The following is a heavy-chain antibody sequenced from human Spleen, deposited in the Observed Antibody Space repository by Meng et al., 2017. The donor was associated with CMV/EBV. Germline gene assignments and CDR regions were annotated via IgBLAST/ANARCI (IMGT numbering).Heavy chain of an antibody. J-gene: IGHJ4*02. CDR1: GYTFTIYG. CDR3: ARNRALWFGELLSNYFDY. CDR2: ISAYNGNT. D-gene: IGHD3-10*01. Sequence: ASVKVSCKASGYTFTIYGITWVRQAPGQRLEWMGRISAYNGNTDYAQKLQGRVTMTTDTSTRTAYMELRSLRSDDTAVYYCARNRALWFGELLSNYFDYWGQGTLVTVSS. V-gene: IGHV1-18*01.